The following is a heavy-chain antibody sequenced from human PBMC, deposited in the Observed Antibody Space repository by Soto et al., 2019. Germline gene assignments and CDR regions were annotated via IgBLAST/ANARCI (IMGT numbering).Heavy chain of an antibody. CDR2: ISVFNGNT. V-gene: IGHV1-18*01. CDR3: GRDGCGGRMDA. CDR1: GYTCTGYG. J-gene: IGHJ3*01. D-gene: IGHD2-15*01. Sequence: QVQLVQSGAEVKKPGASVKVSCKTSGYTCTGYGINWVRQAPGHGLEWMGWISVFNGNTKYGQNIQDRVIMTTDTSTSTDYMELRSLLSDDTAVSSCGRDGCGGRMDAWGQGTMLIVSS.